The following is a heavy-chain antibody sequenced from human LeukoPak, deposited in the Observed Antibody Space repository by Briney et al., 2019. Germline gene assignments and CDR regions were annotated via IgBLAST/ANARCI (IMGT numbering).Heavy chain of an antibody. CDR2: INHSGST. CDR1: GGSFSGYY. D-gene: IGHD6-19*01. V-gene: IGHV4-34*01. CDR3: ARRSSGWYLSYFDY. Sequence: SETLSLTCAVYGGSFSGYYWSWIRQPPGKGLEWIGEINHSGSTNYNPSLKSRVTISVDTSKNQFSLKLSSVTAADTAVYYCARRSSGWYLSYFDYWGQGNLVTVSS. J-gene: IGHJ4*02.